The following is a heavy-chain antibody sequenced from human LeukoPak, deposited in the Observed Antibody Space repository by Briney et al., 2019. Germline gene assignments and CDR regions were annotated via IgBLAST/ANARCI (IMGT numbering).Heavy chain of an antibody. D-gene: IGHD3-22*01. V-gene: IGHV4-34*01. CDR3: ARPYYYDSSGYSH. CDR2: INHSGST. CDR1: GGSLSGYY. Sequence: SETLSLTCAVYGGSLSGYYWSWIRQPPGKGLEWIGEINHSGSTNYNPSLKSRVTVSVDTSKNQFSLKLSSVTAADTAVYYCARPYYYDSSGYSHWGQGTLVTVSS. J-gene: IGHJ4*02.